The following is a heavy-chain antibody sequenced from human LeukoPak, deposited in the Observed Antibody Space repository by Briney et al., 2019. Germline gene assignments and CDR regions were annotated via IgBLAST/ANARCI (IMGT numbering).Heavy chain of an antibody. CDR1: GGSISSGDYY. CDR3: ARVPAALNWFDP. J-gene: IGHJ5*02. D-gene: IGHD2-2*01. CDR2: IYYSGST. V-gene: IGHV4-30-4*08. Sequence: SQTLSLTCTVSGGSISSGDYYWSWIRQPPGKGLEWIGYIYYSGSTYYNPSLKRRVTISVDTSKNQFSLKLSSVTAADTAVYYCARVPAALNWFDPWGQGTLVTVSS.